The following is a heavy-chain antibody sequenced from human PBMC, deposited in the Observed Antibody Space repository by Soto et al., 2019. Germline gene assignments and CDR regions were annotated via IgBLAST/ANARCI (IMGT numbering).Heavy chain of an antibody. D-gene: IGHD2-15*01. J-gene: IGHJ6*02. CDR1: GGSFSAYY. CDR3: VRGLRYSGMDV. CDR2: IDHSGST. Sequence: SETLSLTCAVNGGSFSAYYWTWIRQPPGRGLEWIGEIDHSGSTNYNPSLESRVTISIDTAKNRFSLNVTSVTAADTAVYYCVRGLRYSGMDVWGQGPRSPSP. V-gene: IGHV4-34*01.